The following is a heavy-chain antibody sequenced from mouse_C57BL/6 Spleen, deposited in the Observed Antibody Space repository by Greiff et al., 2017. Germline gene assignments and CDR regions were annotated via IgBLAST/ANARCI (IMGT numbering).Heavy chain of an antibody. J-gene: IGHJ2*01. Sequence: QVQLQQSGAELMKPGASVKLSCKATGYTFTGYWIEWVKQRPGHGLEWIGEILPGSGSTNYNEKFKGKATFTADTSSNTAYMQLSSLTTENSAIYYGARLIYYGNQGDFGYWGQGTTLTVSS. V-gene: IGHV1-9*01. D-gene: IGHD2-1*01. CDR2: ILPGSGST. CDR3: ARLIYYGNQGDFGY. CDR1: GYTFTGYW.